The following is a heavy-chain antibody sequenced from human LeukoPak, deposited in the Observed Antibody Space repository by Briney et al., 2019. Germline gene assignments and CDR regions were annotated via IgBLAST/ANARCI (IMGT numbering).Heavy chain of an antibody. V-gene: IGHV3-23*01. CDR1: GFTVSNYH. CDR2: IIHTGVET. J-gene: IGHJ4*02. D-gene: IGHD3-22*01. Sequence: GGSLRLSCAASGFTVSNYHINWVRQAPGWGLEWVAAIIHTGVETYYADSVKGRFTLSRDNSENMVHLQMNSLRVDDTAVYYCVRDPFDSSGHDQGAYWGQGTLVTVSS. CDR3: VRDPFDSSGHDQGAY.